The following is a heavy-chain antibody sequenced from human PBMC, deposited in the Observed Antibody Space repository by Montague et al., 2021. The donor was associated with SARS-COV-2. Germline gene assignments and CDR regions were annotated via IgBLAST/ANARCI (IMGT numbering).Heavy chain of an antibody. Sequence: YRRLSCAASGITFSNYAMSWVRQAPGKGLEWVSAISGSGGSTYYADSVKGRFTISRDNSKNTLYLQMNSLRAGDTAVYYCAKDKGVAYYFDHWGQGTLVTVSS. CDR2: ISGSGGST. CDR1: GITFSNYA. V-gene: IGHV3-23*01. J-gene: IGHJ4*02. D-gene: IGHD2-15*01. CDR3: AKDKGVAYYFDH.